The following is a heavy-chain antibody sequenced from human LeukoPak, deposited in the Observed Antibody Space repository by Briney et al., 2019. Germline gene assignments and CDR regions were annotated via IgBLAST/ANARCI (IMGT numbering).Heavy chain of an antibody. J-gene: IGHJ4*02. D-gene: IGHD1-26*01. CDR3: AAETLGIGFDF. CDR1: RGSISSAGYY. CDR2: VYTSGST. Sequence: SETLSLTCTVSRGSISSAGYYWSWIRQPAGKGLEWIGRVYTSGSTNYNPSLKSRVTISLDTSNKQFPLKLSSVTAADTAVYYCAAETLGIGFDFWGQGPLVTVSS. V-gene: IGHV4-61*02.